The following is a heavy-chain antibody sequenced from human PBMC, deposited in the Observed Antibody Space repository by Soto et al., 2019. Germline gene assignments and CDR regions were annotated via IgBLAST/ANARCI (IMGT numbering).Heavy chain of an antibody. CDR1: GFTFSSYS. D-gene: IGHD2-2*01. CDR3: ARDEVVVEPADYYFYMDV. CDR2: ITGPSAYI. Sequence: GGSLRLSCAASGFTFSSYSMNWVRQAPGKGLEWVSSITGPSAYIYYADSVKGRFTIPRDNAKSSLYLQMNSLRAEDTAIYYCARDEVVVEPADYYFYMDVWDKAT. J-gene: IGHJ6*03. V-gene: IGHV3-21*01.